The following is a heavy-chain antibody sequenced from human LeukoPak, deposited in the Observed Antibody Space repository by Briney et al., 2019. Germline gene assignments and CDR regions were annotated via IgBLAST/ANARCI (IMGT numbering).Heavy chain of an antibody. CDR3: ARAGLGGSLQYNWFDP. CDR2: IIPILGIA. CDR1: GGTFINYA. V-gene: IGHV1-69*04. J-gene: IGHJ5*02. D-gene: IGHD3-16*01. Sequence: SVTVSFKASGGTFINYAISWVRQAPGQGLEWMGRIIPILGIANYAQKFQGRVTITADKSTSTAYMELSSLRSEDTAVYYCARAGLGGSLQYNWFDPWGQGTLVPVSS.